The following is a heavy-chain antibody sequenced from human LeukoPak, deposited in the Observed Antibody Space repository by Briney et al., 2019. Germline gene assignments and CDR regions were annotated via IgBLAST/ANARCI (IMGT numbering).Heavy chain of an antibody. V-gene: IGHV3-48*01. D-gene: IGHD2-15*01. CDR3: ATDCSGGGCYPIFDY. Sequence: GGSLRLSCAASGFTFSSYSMNWVRQAPGEGLEWVSYISSSSSTIYYADSVKGRFTISRDNAKNSLYLQMNSLRAEDTAVYYCATDCSGGGCYPIFDYWGQRTLVTVSS. J-gene: IGHJ4*02. CDR2: ISSSSSTI. CDR1: GFTFSSYS.